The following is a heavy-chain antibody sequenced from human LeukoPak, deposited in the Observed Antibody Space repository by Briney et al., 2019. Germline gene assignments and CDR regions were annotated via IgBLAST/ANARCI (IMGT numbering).Heavy chain of an antibody. CDR1: GGSISSSSYY. J-gene: IGHJ3*02. D-gene: IGHD6-13*01. Sequence: PSETLSLTCTVSGGSISSSSYYWGWIRQPPGKGLEWIGSIYYSGSTYYNPSLKSRVTISVDTSKNQFSLKLSSVTAADTAVYYCARGVSSSWYRKDAFDIWGQGTMVTVSS. V-gene: IGHV4-39*07. CDR2: IYYSGST. CDR3: ARGVSSSWYRKDAFDI.